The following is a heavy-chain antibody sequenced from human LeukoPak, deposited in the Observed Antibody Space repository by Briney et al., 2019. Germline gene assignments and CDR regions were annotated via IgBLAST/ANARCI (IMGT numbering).Heavy chain of an antibody. J-gene: IGHJ4*02. CDR3: AKLREWELPDLFDY. D-gene: IGHD1-26*01. CDR2: ISGSGGSK. Sequence: GGSLRLSCAASGFTFSTYGMSWVRQAPGKGLEWVSGISGSGGSKFYTDSVKGRFTISRDNSKNTLYLQMNSLRAEDTAVYYCAKLREWELPDLFDYWGQGTLVTVSS. CDR1: GFTFSTYG. V-gene: IGHV3-23*01.